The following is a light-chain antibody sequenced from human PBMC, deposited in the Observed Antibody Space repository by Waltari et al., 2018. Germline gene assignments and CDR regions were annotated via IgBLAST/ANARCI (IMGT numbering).Light chain of an antibody. CDR3: QQSYVTSALT. CDR1: QSISSF. V-gene: IGKV1-39*01. J-gene: IGKJ4*01. CDR2: EAS. Sequence: DIQMTQSPSSLSASVGDRVTITCRTSQSISSFFNCYQQKPGKAPQLLLYEASSLQSGGPSRFSGSGSGTDVTLTICSLQPEDFATYYGQQSYVTSALTIGGVTTVEIK.